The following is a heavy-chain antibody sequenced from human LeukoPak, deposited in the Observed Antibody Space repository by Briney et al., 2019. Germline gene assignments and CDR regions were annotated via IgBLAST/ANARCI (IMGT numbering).Heavy chain of an antibody. CDR1: GFTFSNYD. CDR3: ARDYSRNSFDY. V-gene: IGHV3-33*01. J-gene: IGHJ4*02. CDR2: IWYDGINS. D-gene: IGHD6-13*01. Sequence: GGSLRLSCAASGFTFSNYDMHWVHQAPGKGLEWVAVIWYDGINSYYADSVKGRFSISRDNSKNALYLQMNSLSAEDTAVYFCARDYSRNSFDYWGQGTLVTVSS.